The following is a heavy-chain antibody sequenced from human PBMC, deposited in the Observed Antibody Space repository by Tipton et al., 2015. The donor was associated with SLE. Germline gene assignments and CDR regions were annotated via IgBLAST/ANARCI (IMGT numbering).Heavy chain of an antibody. V-gene: IGHV5-51*01. J-gene: IGHJ4*02. CDR2: IYPGDSET. CDR3: ARHPTEYSSARY. D-gene: IGHD3-22*01. Sequence: QSGAEVKKTGESLKISCKGSGYTFTSHWIAWVRLMPGKGLEWMGIIYPGDSETRYSPSFQGQVSISADKSISTAYLQWNSLKPSDTAIYFCARHPTEYSSARYWGQGTQVTVSS. CDR1: GYTFTSHW.